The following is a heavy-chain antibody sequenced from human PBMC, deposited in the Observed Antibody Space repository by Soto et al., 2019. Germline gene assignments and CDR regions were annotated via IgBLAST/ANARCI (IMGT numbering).Heavy chain of an antibody. CDR3: ARAVVVGYYYYYYMDV. CDR1: GGSFSGYY. CDR2: INHSGST. D-gene: IGHD2-15*01. J-gene: IGHJ6*03. Sequence: ASETLSLTCAVYGGSFSGYYWSWIRQPPGKGLEWIGEINHSGSTNYNPSLKSRVTISVDTSKNQFSLKLSSVTAADTAVYYCARAVVVGYYYYYYMDVWRKGTTVTSP. V-gene: IGHV4-34*01.